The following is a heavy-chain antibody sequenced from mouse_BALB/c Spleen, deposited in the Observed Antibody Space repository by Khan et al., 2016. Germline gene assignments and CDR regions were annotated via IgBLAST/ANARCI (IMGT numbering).Heavy chain of an antibody. J-gene: IGHJ4*01. V-gene: IGHV1-69*02. D-gene: IGHD1-1*01. CDR1: GYTFTSYW. CDR3: TRGITTVVAYYAMDY. CDR2: IYPSDSYT. Sequence: VQLQESGAELVRPGASVKLSCKASGYTFTSYWINWVKQRPGQGLEWIGNIYPSDSYTNYNQKFKDKATLTVDKSSSTAYMQLSSPTSEDSAVYYCTRGITTVVAYYAMDYWGQGTSVTVSS.